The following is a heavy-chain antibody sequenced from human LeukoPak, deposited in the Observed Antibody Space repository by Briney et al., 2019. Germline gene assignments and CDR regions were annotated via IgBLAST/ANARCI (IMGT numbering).Heavy chain of an antibody. CDR3: ARAFYYYDSSGYLGLFDL. CDR1: GGSISGYY. Sequence: SETLSLTCTVSGGSISGYYWSCVRQPPGKGLEWIGYIYYTGSTNYNPSLKSRVSISVDTSKNQFSLKLSSVTAADTAVYYCARAFYYYDSSGYLGLFDLWGRGTLVTVSS. D-gene: IGHD3-22*01. CDR2: IYYTGST. V-gene: IGHV4-59*01. J-gene: IGHJ2*01.